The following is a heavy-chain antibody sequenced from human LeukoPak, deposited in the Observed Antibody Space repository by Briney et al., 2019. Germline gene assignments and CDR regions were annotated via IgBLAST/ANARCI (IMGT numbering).Heavy chain of an antibody. CDR1: GFTFRDYP. CDR2: ISSAGGTT. D-gene: IGHD5-12*01. V-gene: IGHV3-64D*06. CDR3: VKVGDSGYGEYYQH. Sequence: GGSLRLSCSASGFTFRDYPIHWVRQAPGEGLQYVSAISSAGGTTYYADSVRGRFTIPRDNSKNTLYLQMSSLRAEDTALYYCVKVGDSGYGEYYQHWGQGTLVTVSS. J-gene: IGHJ1*01.